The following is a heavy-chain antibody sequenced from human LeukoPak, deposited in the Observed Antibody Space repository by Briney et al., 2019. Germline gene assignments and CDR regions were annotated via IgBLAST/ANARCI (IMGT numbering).Heavy chain of an antibody. V-gene: IGHV1-69*13. Sequence: PVASVKVSCKASGGTFSSYAISWVRQAPGQGLEWMGGIIPIFGTANYAQKFQGRVTITADESTSTAYMELSSLRSEDTAVYYCARGQVSSSWYSPFGYWGQGTLVTVSS. D-gene: IGHD6-13*01. CDR1: GGTFSSYA. J-gene: IGHJ4*02. CDR3: ARGQVSSSWYSPFGY. CDR2: IIPIFGTA.